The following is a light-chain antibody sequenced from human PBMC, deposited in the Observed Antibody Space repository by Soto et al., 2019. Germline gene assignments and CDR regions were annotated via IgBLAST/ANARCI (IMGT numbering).Light chain of an antibody. V-gene: IGLV1-51*02. Sequence: QSVLTQPPSVSAAPGQTVTISCSGRSSSIGNNYVSWYQQLPGTAPKLLIYENNKRPSGIPDRFSGSKSGMLATLGITGLQTGDEADYYCGTWDSSLSAWVFGGGTKLTVL. CDR3: GTWDSSLSAWV. CDR2: ENN. CDR1: SSSIGNNY. J-gene: IGLJ3*02.